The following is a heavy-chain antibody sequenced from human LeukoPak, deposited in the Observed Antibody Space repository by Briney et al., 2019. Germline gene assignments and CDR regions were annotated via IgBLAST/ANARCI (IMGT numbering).Heavy chain of an antibody. Sequence: SETLPLTCTVSGGSISSSSYYWGWIRQPPGKGLEWIGSIYYSGSTYYNPSLKSRVTISVDTSKNQFSLKLSSATAADTAVYYCARRGPNYYDSSGPDYWGQGTLVTVSS. CDR1: GGSISSSSYY. CDR2: IYYSGST. V-gene: IGHV4-39*01. CDR3: ARRGPNYYDSSGPDY. J-gene: IGHJ4*02. D-gene: IGHD3-22*01.